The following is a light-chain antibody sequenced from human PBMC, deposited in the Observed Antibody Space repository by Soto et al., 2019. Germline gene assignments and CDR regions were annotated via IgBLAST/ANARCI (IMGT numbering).Light chain of an antibody. CDR3: LLSFSGDNYV. Sequence: QAVVTQEPSLTVSPGGTVTFTCGSSTGAVTSGHYAYWFQQKPGQAPRTLIYDTSNKHSWTPARFSGSLLGGKAALTLLGVQPEDEAEYYCLLSFSGDNYVFGTGTKVTVL. CDR2: DTS. V-gene: IGLV7-46*02. J-gene: IGLJ1*01. CDR1: TGAVTSGHY.